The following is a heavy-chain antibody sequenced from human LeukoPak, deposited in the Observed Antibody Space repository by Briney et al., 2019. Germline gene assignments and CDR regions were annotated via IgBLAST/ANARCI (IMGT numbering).Heavy chain of an antibody. J-gene: IGHJ5*02. Sequence: SETLSLTCTVSGGSISSSGYYWGWIRQPPGKGLEWIGSIYYSGSTYYNPSLKSRVTISVDTSKNQFSLKLSSVTAADTAVYYCARGRNYDFWSGFSNWFDPWGQGTLVTVSS. CDR3: ARGRNYDFWSGFSNWFDP. V-gene: IGHV4-39*01. CDR1: GGSISSSGYY. D-gene: IGHD3-3*01. CDR2: IYYSGST.